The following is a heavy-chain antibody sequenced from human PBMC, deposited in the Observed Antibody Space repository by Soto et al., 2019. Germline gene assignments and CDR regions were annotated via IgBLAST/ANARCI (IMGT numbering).Heavy chain of an antibody. CDR2: IDPDSGVT. J-gene: IGHJ6*02. D-gene: IGHD2-8*01. CDR1: GYTFTSYY. V-gene: IGHV1-2*02. Sequence: QVQLVQSGAEVKKPGASVKVSCKASGYTFTSYYMHWVRQAPGQGLEWMGWIDPDSGVTYYPHKFQDRVTMTRDPSISTAYMELSRLTSDDTALYYCARDRGVRDVWGQGTTVIVSS. CDR3: ARDRGVRDV.